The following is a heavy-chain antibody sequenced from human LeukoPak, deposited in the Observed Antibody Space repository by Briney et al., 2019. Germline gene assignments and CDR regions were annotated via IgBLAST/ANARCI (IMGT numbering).Heavy chain of an antibody. J-gene: IGHJ6*02. CDR3: AKSHYYDSTGYYYYYYGMDV. D-gene: IGHD3-22*01. CDR1: GFTFSSYA. V-gene: IGHV3-23*01. CDR2: ISGSGGST. Sequence: GGSLRLSCAASGFTFSSYAMSWVRQAPGKGLEWVSGISGSGGSTYYADSVKGRFTISRDNSKNTLYLQMNSLRAEDTAVYYCAKSHYYDSTGYYYYYYGMDVWGQGTTVTVSS.